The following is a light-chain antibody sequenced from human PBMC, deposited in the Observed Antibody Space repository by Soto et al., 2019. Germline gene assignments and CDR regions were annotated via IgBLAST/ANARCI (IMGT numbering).Light chain of an antibody. Sequence: QSVLTQPASVSGSPGQWITISCTGTSSDVGSYNLVSWYQQHPGKAPKLIIYEGSKRPSGVSNRFSGSKSGNTASLTISGLQAEDEADDYCCSYAGSSTIVVFGGGTKLTVL. J-gene: IGLJ2*01. CDR2: EGS. CDR3: CSYAGSSTIVV. CDR1: SSDVGSYNL. V-gene: IGLV2-23*01.